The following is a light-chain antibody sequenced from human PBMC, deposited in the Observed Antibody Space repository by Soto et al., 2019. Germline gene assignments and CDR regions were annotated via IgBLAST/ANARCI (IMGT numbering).Light chain of an antibody. CDR3: QHYGSSMFT. V-gene: IGKV3-15*01. CDR2: GAS. J-gene: IGKJ3*01. Sequence: EIVMTQSPATLSVSPGERATLSCRASQSVSSNLAWYQQKPGQAPRLLIYGASTRATGIPARFSGSGSGTEFTLTISSLQSEDFAVYYCQHYGSSMFTFGPGTKGDIK. CDR1: QSVSSN.